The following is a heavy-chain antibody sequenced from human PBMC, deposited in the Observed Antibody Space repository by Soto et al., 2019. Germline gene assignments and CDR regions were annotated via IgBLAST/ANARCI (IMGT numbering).Heavy chain of an antibody. J-gene: IGHJ4*02. D-gene: IGHD3-3*02. CDR2: IKSKTDGGTT. CDR1: SVSNAW. V-gene: IGHV3-15*07. Sequence: SVSNAWMNWVRQAPGKGLEWVGRIKSKTDGGTTDYAAPVKSRFTISRDDSKNTLYLQMNSLKTEDTAVYYCTTAFEDYWGQGTLVTVSS. CDR3: TTAFEDY.